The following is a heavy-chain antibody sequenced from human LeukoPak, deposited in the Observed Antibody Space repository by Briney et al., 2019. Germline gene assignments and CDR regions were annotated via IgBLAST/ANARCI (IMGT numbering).Heavy chain of an antibody. J-gene: IGHJ4*02. CDR3: ARVDGSPDY. D-gene: IGHD2-15*01. Sequence: ASVKVSCKASGYTFTNFDINWVRQATGQGLEWMGWMNPKTGNTGSAQKLQGRVTITGNTSISTAYMELSSLRSEDTAVYFCARVDGSPDYWGQGTLVTVSS. V-gene: IGHV1-8*01. CDR2: MNPKTGNT. CDR1: GYTFTNFD.